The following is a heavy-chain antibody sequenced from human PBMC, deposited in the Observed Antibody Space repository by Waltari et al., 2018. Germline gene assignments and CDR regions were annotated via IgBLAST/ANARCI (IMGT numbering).Heavy chain of an antibody. Sequence: EVQLLESGGGLVQPGGSLRLSCAASGFTFSSYAMSWVRQAPGKGRGWVSVIYSGGSTYYADSVKGRFTISRDNSKNTLYLQMNSLRAEDTAVYYCAKDLRGYSRGWFDYWGQGTLVTVSS. J-gene: IGHJ4*02. V-gene: IGHV3-23*03. CDR2: IYSGGST. CDR3: AKDLRGYSRGWFDY. CDR1: GFTFSSYA. D-gene: IGHD5-18*01.